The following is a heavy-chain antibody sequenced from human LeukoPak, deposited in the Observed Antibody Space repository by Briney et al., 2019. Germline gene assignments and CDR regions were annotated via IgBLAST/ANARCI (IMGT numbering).Heavy chain of an antibody. Sequence: GSLRLSCAASGFTFSSHAMSWVRQAPGKGLEWVSAISGSGGSTYYADSVKGRFTISRDNSKNTLYLQMNSLRAEDTAVYYCAEAAGRGYNYGDYFDYWGQGTLVTVSS. CDR1: GFTFSSHA. V-gene: IGHV3-23*01. J-gene: IGHJ4*02. D-gene: IGHD5-18*01. CDR3: AEAAGRGYNYGDYFDY. CDR2: ISGSGGST.